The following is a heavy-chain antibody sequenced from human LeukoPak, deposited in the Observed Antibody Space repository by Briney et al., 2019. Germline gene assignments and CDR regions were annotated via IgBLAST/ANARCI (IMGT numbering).Heavy chain of an antibody. CDR1: GYTFTSYD. CDR2: MNPNSGNT. CDR3: ASRAAAGTHFDY. Sequence: GVSVKVSCKASGYTFTSYDINWVRQATGQGLEWMGWMNPNSGNTGYAQKFQGRVTMTRNTSISTAYMELSSLRSEDTAVYYCASRAAAGTHFDYWGQGTLVTVSS. D-gene: IGHD6-13*01. J-gene: IGHJ4*02. V-gene: IGHV1-8*01.